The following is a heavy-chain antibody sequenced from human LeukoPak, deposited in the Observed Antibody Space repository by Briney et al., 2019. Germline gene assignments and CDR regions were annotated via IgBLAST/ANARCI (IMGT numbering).Heavy chain of an antibody. D-gene: IGHD2-15*01. CDR2: ISSSGSAI. J-gene: IGHJ4*02. Sequence: GGSLRLSCAASGFTFSTYNMNWVRQAPGKGLEWVSFISSSGSAIYYADSVKGRFTVSRDNAKKSLYLQMNSLRAEDTAVYYCLPLCGVSCYRFDYWGQGTLVTVSS. CDR1: GFTFSTYN. V-gene: IGHV3-48*04. CDR3: LPLCGVSCYRFDY.